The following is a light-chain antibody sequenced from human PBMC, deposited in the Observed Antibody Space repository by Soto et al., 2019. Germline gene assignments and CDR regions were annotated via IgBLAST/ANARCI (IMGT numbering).Light chain of an antibody. CDR2: LNSDGSH. CDR1: SGHSSYA. Sequence: QPVLTQSPSASASLGASVKLTCTLSSGHSSYAIAWHQQQPEKGPRYLMKLNSDGSHSKGDGIPDRFSCSSSGAERYLTISSLQSEDEADYYCQTWGTGIHVFGTGTKLTVL. V-gene: IGLV4-69*01. CDR3: QTWGTGIHV. J-gene: IGLJ1*01.